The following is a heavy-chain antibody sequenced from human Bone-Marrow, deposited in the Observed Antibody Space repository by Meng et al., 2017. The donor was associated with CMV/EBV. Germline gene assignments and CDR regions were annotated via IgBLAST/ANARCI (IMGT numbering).Heavy chain of an antibody. CDR1: GYTFTDYY. J-gene: IGHJ3*01. CDR3: ARDQKGAGLLWFGESPGQNSFDV. Sequence: ASVKVSCKASGYTFTDYYMHWVRQAPGQGLEWMGWINPNSGGTNYAQKFQGRVTMTRDTSISTAYMELNRLISDDTAFYYCARDQKGAGLLWFGESPGQNSFDVWVQGTMVTVSS. V-gene: IGHV1-2*02. CDR2: INPNSGGT. D-gene: IGHD3-10*01.